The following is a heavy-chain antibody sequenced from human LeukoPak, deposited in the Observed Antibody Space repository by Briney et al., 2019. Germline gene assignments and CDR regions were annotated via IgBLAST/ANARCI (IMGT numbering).Heavy chain of an antibody. Sequence: GGSLRLSCTGSGFIFSRYALSWVRQAPGKGLEWVSAISKNTVVTYYADSVKGRLTISRDSSKNTVYLQMNSLRAEDTAVYYCVRDMEPLRYFDTWGQGTLVTVSS. D-gene: IGHD3-9*01. CDR2: ISKNTVVT. CDR1: GFIFSRYA. V-gene: IGHV3-23*01. CDR3: VRDMEPLRYFDT. J-gene: IGHJ4*02.